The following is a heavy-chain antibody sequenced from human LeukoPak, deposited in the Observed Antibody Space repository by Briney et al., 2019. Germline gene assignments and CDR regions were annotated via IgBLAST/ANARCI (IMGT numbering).Heavy chain of an antibody. Sequence: ASVKVSCTVSGYTLTELSMHWVRQAPGKGLEWMGGFDPEDGETIYAQKFQGRVTMTEDTSTDTAYMELSSLRSEDTAVYYCATVQGAWGSYRPYYFDYWGQGTLVTVSS. CDR2: FDPEDGET. J-gene: IGHJ4*02. V-gene: IGHV1-24*01. D-gene: IGHD3-16*02. CDR3: ATVQGAWGSYRPYYFDY. CDR1: GYTLTELS.